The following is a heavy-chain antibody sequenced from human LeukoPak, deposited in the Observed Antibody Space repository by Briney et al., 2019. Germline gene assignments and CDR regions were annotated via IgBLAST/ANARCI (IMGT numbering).Heavy chain of an antibody. CDR1: GFTFSSYW. J-gene: IGHJ4*02. CDR2: INTDGSST. D-gene: IGHD6-6*01. CDR3: ARVAARPGPMDY. Sequence: GGSLRLSCAASGFTFSSYWMHWVRQAPGKGLVWVSRINTDGSSTSYADSVKGRFTISRDNAKNTLYLQMNSLRAEDTAVYYCARVAARPGPMDYWGQGTLVTVSS. V-gene: IGHV3-74*01.